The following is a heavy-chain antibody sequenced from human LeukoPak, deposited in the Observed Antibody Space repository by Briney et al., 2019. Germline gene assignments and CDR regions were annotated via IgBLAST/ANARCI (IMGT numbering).Heavy chain of an antibody. CDR3: ARDYPLSYYYCSGGSCPNTSPFDI. D-gene: IGHD2-15*01. Sequence: PGGSLRLSCAASGFTFDDYTMHWVRQAPGKGLEWVSVIYSGGSTYYADSVKGRFTISRDNAKNSLYLQMNSLRAKDTAVYYCARDYPLSYYYCSGGSCPNTSPFDIWGQGTMVTVSS. CDR2: IYSGGST. V-gene: IGHV3-69-1*01. CDR1: GFTFDDYT. J-gene: IGHJ3*02.